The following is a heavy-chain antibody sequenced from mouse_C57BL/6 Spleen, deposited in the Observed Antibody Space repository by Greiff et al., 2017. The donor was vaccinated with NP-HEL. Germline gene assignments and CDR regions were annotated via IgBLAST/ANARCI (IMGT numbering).Heavy chain of an antibody. CDR3: ARGEPTVVPTGYFDV. Sequence: EVQVVESGPGMVKPSQSLSLTCTVTGYSITSGYDWHWIRHFPGNKLEWMGYISYSGSTNYNPSLKSRISITHDTSKNHFFLKLNSVTTEDTATYYCARGEPTVVPTGYFDVWGTGTTVTVSS. V-gene: IGHV3-1*01. CDR2: ISYSGST. J-gene: IGHJ1*03. CDR1: GYSITSGYD. D-gene: IGHD1-1*01.